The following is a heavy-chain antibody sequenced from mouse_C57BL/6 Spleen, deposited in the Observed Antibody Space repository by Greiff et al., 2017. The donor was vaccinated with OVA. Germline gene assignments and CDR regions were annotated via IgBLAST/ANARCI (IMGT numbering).Heavy chain of an antibody. CDR3: ARPGSSSYYYAMDY. V-gene: IGHV1-82*01. Sequence: QVQLKESGPELVKPGASVKISCKASGYAFSSSWMNWVKQRPGKGLEWIGRIYPGDGDTNYNGKFKGKATLTADKSSSTAYMQLSSLTSEDSAVYFCARPGSSSYYYAMDYWGQGTSVTVSS. J-gene: IGHJ4*01. CDR1: GYAFSSSW. CDR2: IYPGDGDT. D-gene: IGHD1-1*01.